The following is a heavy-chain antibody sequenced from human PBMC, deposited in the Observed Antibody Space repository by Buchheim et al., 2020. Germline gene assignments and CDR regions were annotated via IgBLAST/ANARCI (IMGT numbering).Heavy chain of an antibody. CDR3: ARHIVVVVAATFHCYYYGMDV. CDR1: GFTFSGYY. D-gene: IGHD2-15*01. V-gene: IGHV3-11*01. Sequence: QVQLVESGGGLVKPGGSLRLSCAASGFTFSGYYMSWIRQAPGKGLEWVSYISSSGSTIYYADSVKGRFTISRDNAKNSLYLQMNSLRAEDTAVYYCARHIVVVVAATFHCYYYGMDVWGQGTT. J-gene: IGHJ6*02. CDR2: ISSSGSTI.